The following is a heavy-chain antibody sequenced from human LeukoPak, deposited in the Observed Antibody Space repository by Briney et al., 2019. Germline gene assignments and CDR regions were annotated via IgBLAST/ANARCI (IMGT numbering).Heavy chain of an antibody. J-gene: IGHJ4*02. CDR3: ARDQYYDFWSGSVSGSPLDY. CDR2: ISYDGSNK. CDR1: GFTFSSYA. D-gene: IGHD3-3*01. V-gene: IGHV3-30-3*01. Sequence: PGRSLRLSCAASGFTFSSYAMHWVRQAPGKGLEWVAVISYDGSNKYYADSVKGRFTISRDNSKNTLYLQMNSLRAEDTAVYYCARDQYYDFWSGSVSGSPLDYWGQGTLVTVSS.